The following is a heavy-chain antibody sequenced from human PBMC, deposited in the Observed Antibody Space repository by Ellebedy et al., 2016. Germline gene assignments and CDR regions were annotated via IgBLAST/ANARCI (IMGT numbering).Heavy chain of an antibody. V-gene: IGHV3-30-3*01. CDR3: ASGKGLPRMTTVTTWAY. CDR1: GFTFSSYA. Sequence: GESLKISXAASGFTFSSYAMHWVRQAPGKGLEWVAVISYDGSNKYYADSVKGRFTISRDNSKNTLYLQMNSLRAEDTAVYYCASGKGLPRMTTVTTWAYWGQGTLVTVSS. J-gene: IGHJ4*02. D-gene: IGHD4-11*01. CDR2: ISYDGSNK.